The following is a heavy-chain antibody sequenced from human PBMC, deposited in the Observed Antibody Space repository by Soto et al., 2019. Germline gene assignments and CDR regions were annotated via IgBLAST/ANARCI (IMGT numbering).Heavy chain of an antibody. CDR1: GFSFRSHY. V-gene: IGHV3-72*01. D-gene: IGHD1-26*01. Sequence: CGSLTLSCAASGFSFRSHYMDWVRHGPPKGLEWVGRTRNKANSYTTEYAASVKGRFTISRDDSKNSMYLQMNSLQSEDTAVYYCGRVYSNTIYHSYCDHWGQGILVTVSS. CDR2: TRNKANSYTT. J-gene: IGHJ5*02. CDR3: GRVYSNTIYHSYCDH.